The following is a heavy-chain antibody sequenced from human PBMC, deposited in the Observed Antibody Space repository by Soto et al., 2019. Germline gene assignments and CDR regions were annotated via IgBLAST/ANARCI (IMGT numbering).Heavy chain of an antibody. V-gene: IGHV3-23*01. CDR2: ISGSGGIT. CDR1: GLTFSYFA. J-gene: IGHJ6*02. CDR3: SLLGRSGSGRPYYYGMDV. Sequence: GRSLRLSCAVSGLTFSYFAMSWVRQAPGKGLEWVSAISGSGGITYYADSVKGRFTISRDNSKNTLFLQMKSLGAEDTAVYYCSLLGRSGSGRPYYYGMDVWGQGTTVTVSS. D-gene: IGHD3-10*01.